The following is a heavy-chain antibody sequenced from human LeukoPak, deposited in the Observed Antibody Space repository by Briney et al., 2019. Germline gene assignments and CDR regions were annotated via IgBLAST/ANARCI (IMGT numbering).Heavy chain of an antibody. J-gene: IGHJ5*02. CDR2: INPSGGST. CDR1: GYTFTSYY. CDR3: ARDRYYYGSGSYYNRPFDP. Sequence: ASVKVSCKASGYTFTSYYMHWVRRAPGQGLGWMGIINPSGGSTSYAQKFQGRVTMTRDTSTSTVYMELSSLRSEDTAVYYCARDRYYYGSGSYYNRPFDPWGQGTLVTVSS. D-gene: IGHD3-10*01. V-gene: IGHV1-46*01.